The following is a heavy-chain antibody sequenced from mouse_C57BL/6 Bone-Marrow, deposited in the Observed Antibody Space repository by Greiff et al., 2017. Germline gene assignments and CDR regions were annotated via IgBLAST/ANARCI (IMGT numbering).Heavy chain of an antibody. V-gene: IGHV1-63*01. J-gene: IGHJ4*01. CDR1: GYTFTNYW. CDR2: IYPGGGYP. Sequence: QVQLQQSGAELVRPGTSVKMSCKASGYTFTNYWIGWAKQRPGHGLAWIGDIYPGGGYPNYNEKFKGKATLTADQSSSTAYMQFSSLTSEDSAIYDCARGSGAMDYWGQGTSVTVSS. CDR3: ARGSGAMDY.